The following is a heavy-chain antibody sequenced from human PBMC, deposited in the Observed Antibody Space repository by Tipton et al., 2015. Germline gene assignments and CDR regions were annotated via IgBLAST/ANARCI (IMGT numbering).Heavy chain of an antibody. D-gene: IGHD2-2*01. CDR1: GFTFSDYY. CDR3: AKDPSTWVVVPAAINY. CDR2: VSGGGGYT. Sequence: SLRLSCAASGFTFSDYYMSWIRQAPGKGLEWVSAVSGGGGYTDYADSVKGRFTISRDNSKNTLYLQMNSLRAEDTAIYYCAKDPSTWVVVPAAINYWGQGTLVTVSS. J-gene: IGHJ4*02. V-gene: IGHV3-23*01.